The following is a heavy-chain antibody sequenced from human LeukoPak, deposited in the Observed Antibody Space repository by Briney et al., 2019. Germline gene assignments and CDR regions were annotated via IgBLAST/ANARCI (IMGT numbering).Heavy chain of an antibody. CDR3: ARELSREKDY. D-gene: IGHD3-16*02. CDR2: INTDGSST. J-gene: IGHJ4*02. V-gene: IGHV3-74*01. Sequence: GGSLRLSCAASGFTLSSYWMHWVCQAPGRGLVWVSRINTDGSSTTYVDSVKGRFTISRDNAKNTLYLQMNSLRAEDTAVYYCARELSREKDYWGQGTLVTVSS. CDR1: GFTLSSYW.